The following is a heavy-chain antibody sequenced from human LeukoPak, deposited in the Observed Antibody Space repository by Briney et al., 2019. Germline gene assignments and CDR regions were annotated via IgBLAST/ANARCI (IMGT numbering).Heavy chain of an antibody. CDR2: ISSSSSYI. Sequence: GGSLRLSCVASGFTFNTYGLHWVRQAPGKGLEWVSSISSSSSYIYYADSVKGRFTISRDNAKNSLYLQMNSLRAEDTAVYYCARSLYFDWLLWDYWGQGTLVTVSS. D-gene: IGHD3-9*01. J-gene: IGHJ4*02. V-gene: IGHV3-21*01. CDR1: GFTFNTYG. CDR3: ARSLYFDWLLWDY.